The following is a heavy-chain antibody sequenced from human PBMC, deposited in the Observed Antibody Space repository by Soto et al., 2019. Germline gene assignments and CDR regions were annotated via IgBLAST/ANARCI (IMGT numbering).Heavy chain of an antibody. D-gene: IGHD5-12*01. J-gene: IGHJ4*02. CDR2: SIPIIGTA. CDR1: GGTFNNYA. V-gene: IGHV1-69*01. CDR3: ARGGVDVVATSAFDY. Sequence: QVQLVQSGAEVKTPGSSVKVSCKASGGTFNNYAISWVRQAPGQGLEWMGGSIPIIGTADYAHKFQGRLAISADESTGTTFMELSSLRSEDTALYYCARGGVDVVATSAFDYWGQGTLVTVSS.